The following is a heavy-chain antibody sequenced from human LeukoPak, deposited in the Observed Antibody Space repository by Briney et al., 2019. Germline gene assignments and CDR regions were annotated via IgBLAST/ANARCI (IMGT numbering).Heavy chain of an antibody. D-gene: IGHD5-24*01. CDR3: ARSLRDYYYYMDV. J-gene: IGHJ6*03. V-gene: IGHV1-46*01. CDR2: INPSGGST. CDR1: GYTFTSYY. Sequence: ASVKVSCKASGYTFTSYYMHWVRQAPGQGLEWMGIINPSGGSTSYAQKFQGRVTMTRDMSTSTVYMELRSLRSDDTAVYYCARSLRDYYYYMDVWGKGTTVTVSS.